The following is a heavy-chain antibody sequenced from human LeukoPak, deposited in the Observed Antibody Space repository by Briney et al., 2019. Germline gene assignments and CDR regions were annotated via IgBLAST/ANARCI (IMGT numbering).Heavy chain of an antibody. CDR2: IYYSGST. CDR1: GGSISSHY. CDR3: ARGPVYYDFWSGYQDYYYMDV. J-gene: IGHJ6*03. V-gene: IGHV4-59*11. D-gene: IGHD3-3*01. Sequence: SETLSLTCTVSGGSISSHYWSWIRQPPGKGLEWIGYIYYSGSTNYNPSLKSRVTISVDTSKNQFSLKLSSVTAADTAVYYCARGPVYYDFWSGYQDYYYMDVWGKGTTDTVSS.